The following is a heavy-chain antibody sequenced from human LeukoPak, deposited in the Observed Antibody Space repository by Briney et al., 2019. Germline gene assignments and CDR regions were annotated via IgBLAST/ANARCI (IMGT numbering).Heavy chain of an antibody. CDR2: IRYDGSNK. V-gene: IGHV3-30*02. CDR1: GFTFSSYG. CDR3: AKEIGSYSNSWFDY. D-gene: IGHD6-13*01. Sequence: GGSLRLSCAASGFTFSSYGMHWVRQAPGKGLEWVAFIRYDGSNKYYADSVKGRFTISRDNSKNTLYLQMNSLRAEDTAVYYCAKEIGSYSNSWFDYWGQGTLVTVSS. J-gene: IGHJ4*02.